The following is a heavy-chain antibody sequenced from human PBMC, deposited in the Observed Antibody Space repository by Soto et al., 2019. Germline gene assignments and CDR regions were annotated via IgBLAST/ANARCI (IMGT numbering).Heavy chain of an antibody. J-gene: IGHJ6*02. CDR1: GGSFSGYY. CDR2: INHSGST. V-gene: IGHV4-34*01. CDR3: TRGQVVRGSERSDYYGMDV. D-gene: IGHD3-10*01. Sequence: QVQLQQWGAGLLKPSETLSLTCAVYGGSFSGYYWNWIRQPPGKGLEWIGDINHSGSTNYIPSLKSRVTISVDTSKNQFSVKLGSVTAADTAVYYCTRGQVVRGSERSDYYGMDVWGQGTTVTVSS.